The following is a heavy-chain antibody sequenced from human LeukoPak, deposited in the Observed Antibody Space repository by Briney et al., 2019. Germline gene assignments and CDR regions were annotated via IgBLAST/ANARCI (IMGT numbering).Heavy chain of an antibody. CDR3: ASRPEGASIFFPYFDY. D-gene: IGHD5-24*01. CDR1: GGSISSGGSY. Sequence: KPSETLSLICTVSGGSISSGGSYWSWIRQHPGKGLEWIGYISYSGSTFYNPSLTSRLVMSVDTSKNQFSLKLTSVTAADTAVYYCASRPEGASIFFPYFDYWGPGILVTVSS. CDR2: ISYSGST. V-gene: IGHV4-31*03. J-gene: IGHJ4*02.